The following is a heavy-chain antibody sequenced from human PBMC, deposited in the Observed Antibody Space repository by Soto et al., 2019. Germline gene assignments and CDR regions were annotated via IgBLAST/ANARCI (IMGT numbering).Heavy chain of an antibody. CDR2: IWYDGSHQ. CDR1: GFSFGSHG. J-gene: IGHJ4*02. V-gene: IGHV3-33*03. D-gene: IGHD2-8*01. Sequence: PGGSLRLSCAASGFSFGSHGMHWVRQAPGKGLEWVAIIWYDGSHQYYADSVKGRFTISRDNSKNTVSLQMDSLRAEDTAVYYCAKDLGSSIAGYGVQPGHFDEWGQGTLVTVSS. CDR3: AKDLGSSIAGYGVQPGHFDE.